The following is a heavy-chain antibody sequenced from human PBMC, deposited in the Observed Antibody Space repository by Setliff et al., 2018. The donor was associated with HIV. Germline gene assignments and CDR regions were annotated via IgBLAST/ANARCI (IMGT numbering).Heavy chain of an antibody. CDR2: INTGQGNT. D-gene: IGHD3-10*01. CDR1: GYTFTSYA. CDR3: AREGSVLLGRGIRY. J-gene: IGHJ4*02. Sequence: ASVKVSCKASGYTFTSYAIHWVRQAPGQRLEWMGWINTGQGNTKYSQKLQGRVTMTTDTSTSTAYMELRSLRSDDTAVYYCAREGSVLLGRGIRYWGQGTLVTVSS. V-gene: IGHV1-3*04.